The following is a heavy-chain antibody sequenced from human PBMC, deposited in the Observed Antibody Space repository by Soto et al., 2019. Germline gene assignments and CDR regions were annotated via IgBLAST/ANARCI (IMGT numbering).Heavy chain of an antibody. CDR1: GFTFSSYA. V-gene: IGHV3-23*01. CDR3: AKGRGSGWYLPRFDP. D-gene: IGHD6-19*01. Sequence: GGSLRLSCAASGFTFSSYAMSWVRQAPGKGLEWVSAISGSGGSTYYADSVKGRFTISRDNSKNTLYLQMNSLRAEDTAVYYCAKGRGSGWYLPRFDPWGQGTLVTVSS. J-gene: IGHJ5*02. CDR2: ISGSGGST.